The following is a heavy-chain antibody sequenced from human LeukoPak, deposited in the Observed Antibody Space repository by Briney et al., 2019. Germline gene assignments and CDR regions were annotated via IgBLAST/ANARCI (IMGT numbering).Heavy chain of an antibody. CDR3: ARRSYGSGTVPWFDP. CDR2: IYYSGTT. Sequence: SETLSLTCTVSDGSNSSYYWSWIRQPPGKGLEWIGYIYYSGTTNYNPSLKSRVTISVDTSKNQFSLKLSSVTAADTAVYYCARRSYGSGTVPWFDPWGQGTLVTVSS. D-gene: IGHD3-10*01. V-gene: IGHV4-59*12. J-gene: IGHJ5*02. CDR1: DGSNSSYY.